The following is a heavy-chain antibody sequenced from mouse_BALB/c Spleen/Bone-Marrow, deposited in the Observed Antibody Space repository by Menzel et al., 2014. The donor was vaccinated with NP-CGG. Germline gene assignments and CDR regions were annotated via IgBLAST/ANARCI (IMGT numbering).Heavy chain of an antibody. CDR2: ILPGRGST. CDR1: GYTFSSYW. J-gene: IGHJ4*01. V-gene: IGHV1-9*01. CDR3: ARWGTTAMDY. Sequence: VMLVESGAELMKPGASVKISCKATGYTFSSYWIEWVKQRPGHGLEWIGEILPGRGSTNYNEKFKGKATFTSDTSSNTAYMQLSSLTSEDSAVYYCARWGTTAMDYWGQGTSVTVSS. D-gene: IGHD1-1*01.